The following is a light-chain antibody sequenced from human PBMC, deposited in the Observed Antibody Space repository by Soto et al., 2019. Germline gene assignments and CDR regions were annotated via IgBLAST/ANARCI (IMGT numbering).Light chain of an antibody. V-gene: IGKV3-15*01. CDR1: KSVSSD. CDR3: EQYHDWPPVT. J-gene: IGKJ3*01. Sequence: EIVMTQSPDTLSVSPGEGATLSCRASKSVSSDLAWYQQKPGQSPRLLMYGASTSATDIPARFSGGGSGTEFTLTISSLESEDVAVYDCEQYHDWPPVTFGPGTKVEVK. CDR2: GAS.